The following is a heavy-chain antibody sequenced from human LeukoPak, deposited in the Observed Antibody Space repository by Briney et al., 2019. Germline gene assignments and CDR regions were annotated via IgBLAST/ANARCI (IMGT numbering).Heavy chain of an antibody. Sequence: GGSLRLSCAASGFTFSTYAMNWVRQAPGKGLEWVSTISNGGGSTYYADSVKGWFTISRDNSKNTLYLQMNSLRAEDTAVYYCASHYYDSSGYYAYFDYWGQGTLVTVSS. J-gene: IGHJ4*02. D-gene: IGHD3-22*01. CDR3: ASHYYDSSGYYAYFDY. V-gene: IGHV3-23*01. CDR2: ISNGGGST. CDR1: GFTFSTYA.